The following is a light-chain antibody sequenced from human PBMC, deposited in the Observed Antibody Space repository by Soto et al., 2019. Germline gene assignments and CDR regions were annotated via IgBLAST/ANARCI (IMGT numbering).Light chain of an antibody. Sequence: DIQMTQSPSSLSASVGDRVTITCQASQDISNYLNWYQQKPGKAPKLLIYDASNLETGVPSRFSGSGYGTDFTFTISSVQTEDIATYYCQLYDRRPPFTFGPGTKVDIK. V-gene: IGKV1-33*01. J-gene: IGKJ3*01. CDR2: DAS. CDR1: QDISNY. CDR3: QLYDRRPPFT.